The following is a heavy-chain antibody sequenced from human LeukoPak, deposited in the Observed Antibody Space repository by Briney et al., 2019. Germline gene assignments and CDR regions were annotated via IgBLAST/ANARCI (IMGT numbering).Heavy chain of an antibody. CDR3: ANRALFF. V-gene: IGHV3-23*01. CDR2: ISATGGST. Sequence: GGSLRLSCTASGFSFSTCAMSWDRQAPGKGLEWVSAISATGGSTYYADSVKGRFTISTDNSNNTLYLQINTLRAEDTAVYYCANRALFFCGPGTLVTVSS. J-gene: IGHJ4*02. CDR1: GFSFSTCA. D-gene: IGHD2/OR15-2a*01.